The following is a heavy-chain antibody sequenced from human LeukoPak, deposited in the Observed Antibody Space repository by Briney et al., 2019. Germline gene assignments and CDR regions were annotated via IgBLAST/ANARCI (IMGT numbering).Heavy chain of an antibody. V-gene: IGHV5-51*01. J-gene: IGHJ5*02. CDR2: IFPGDSET. CDR3: ARRGFETTGNWFDP. D-gene: IGHD4-17*01. Sequence: GESLKISCQGSGYRFTSYWIGWVRQMPGKGLEWMGIIFPGDSETRYSPSFQGQVTISADKSISTAYLQWSSLKASGTAIYYCARRGFETTGNWFDPWGQGTLVTVSS. CDR1: GYRFTSYW.